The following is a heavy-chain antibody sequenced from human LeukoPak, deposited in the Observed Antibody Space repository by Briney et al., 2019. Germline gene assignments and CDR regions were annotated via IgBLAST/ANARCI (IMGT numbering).Heavy chain of an antibody. V-gene: IGHV4-4*09. CDR2: IYPSGIT. CDR1: GGSISSYY. Sequence: SETLSLTCTVSGGSISSYYWSWIRQPPGEGLEWIGYIYPSGITNYNPSLKSRGAISVDTSKNQFSLKLSSVTAADTAVYYCARPYYYDSRIDPWGQGILVTVSS. J-gene: IGHJ5*02. CDR3: ARPYYYDSRIDP. D-gene: IGHD3-22*01.